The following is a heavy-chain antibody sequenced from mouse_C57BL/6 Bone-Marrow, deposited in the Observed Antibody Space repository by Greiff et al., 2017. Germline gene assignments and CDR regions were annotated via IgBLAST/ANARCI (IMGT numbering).Heavy chain of an antibody. J-gene: IGHJ4*01. V-gene: IGHV7-1*01. CDR2: SRNKANDYTT. CDR3: ARDAPYYAMDY. CDR1: GFTFSDFY. Sequence: EVMLVESGGGLVQSGRSLRLSCATSGFTFSDFYMEWVRQAPGKGLEWIAASRNKANDYTTEYSASLKGRFIVSRDTSQSILYLQMNALRAEDTAIYYCARDAPYYAMDYWGQGTSVTVSS.